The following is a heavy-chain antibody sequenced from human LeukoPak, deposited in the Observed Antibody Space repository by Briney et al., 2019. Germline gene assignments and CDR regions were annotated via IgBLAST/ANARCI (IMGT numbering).Heavy chain of an antibody. J-gene: IGHJ4*02. CDR1: GGTFSSYA. CDR3: ARLQNSGYEY. Sequence: SVKVSCKASGGTFSSYAISWVRQAPGQGLEWMGRTIPILGIANYAQKFQGRVTITADKSTSTAYMELSSLRSEDTAVYYCARLQNSGYEYWGQGTLVTVSS. CDR2: TIPILGIA. V-gene: IGHV1-69*04. D-gene: IGHD5-12*01.